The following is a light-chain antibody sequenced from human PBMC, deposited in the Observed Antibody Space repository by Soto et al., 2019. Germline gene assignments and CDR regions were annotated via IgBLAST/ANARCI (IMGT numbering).Light chain of an antibody. CDR2: DAS. CDR3: QYRDTWPPA. J-gene: IGKJ5*01. CDR1: QSVGIY. Sequence: EIVLTQSPATLSLSPGERATLSCRASQSVGIYLGWYQQRPGQAPRLLIYDASNRAAGIPARFSGSGSGTDFTLTINSLAPADFAVYYCQYRDTWPPAFGQGTRLEIK. V-gene: IGKV3-11*01.